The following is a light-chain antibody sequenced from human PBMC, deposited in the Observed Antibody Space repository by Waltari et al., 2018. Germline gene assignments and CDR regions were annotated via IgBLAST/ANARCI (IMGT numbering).Light chain of an antibody. CDR2: DAS. J-gene: IGKJ1*01. CDR1: QSLSRA. CDR3: QHYVRLPAT. V-gene: IGKV3-20*01. Sequence: EIVFTQSPGTLSLSPGERATLSCRASQSLSRALAWYQQKPGQAPRLLIYDASRRATGIPDRFSGSGSGTDFSLTITRLEPEDFAVYYCQHYVRLPATFGQGTKVEIK.